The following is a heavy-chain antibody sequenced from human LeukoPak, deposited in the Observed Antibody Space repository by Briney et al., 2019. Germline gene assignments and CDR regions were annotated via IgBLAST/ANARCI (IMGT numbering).Heavy chain of an antibody. CDR1: GFTFSSYS. D-gene: IGHD1-26*01. CDR2: INSRSTTI. Sequence: PGGSLRLSCAASGFTFSSYSMYWVRQAPGKGLEWISYINSRSTTIYYTDSVKGRFTISRDNAKNLLYLRMNSLRDEDSAVYFCAGSGARTDYWGQGTRVTVSS. V-gene: IGHV3-48*02. CDR3: AGSGARTDY. J-gene: IGHJ4*02.